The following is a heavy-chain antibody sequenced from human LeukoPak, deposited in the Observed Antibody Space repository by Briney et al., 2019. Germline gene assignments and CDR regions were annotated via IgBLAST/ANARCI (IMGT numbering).Heavy chain of an antibody. CDR2: ISTDGSRT. CDR1: GFTFSRYA. D-gene: IGHD5-18*01. J-gene: IGHJ4*02. V-gene: IGHV3-64D*09. Sequence: PGGSLRLSCAASGFTFSRYAMSWVRQAPGKGLEYLSSISTDGSRTAYADSVRGRFTISRDNPKNTLYLQMSSLSAEDTAVYYCVKESDTATVRGCLDSWGQGTLVTVSS. CDR3: VKESDTATVRGCLDS.